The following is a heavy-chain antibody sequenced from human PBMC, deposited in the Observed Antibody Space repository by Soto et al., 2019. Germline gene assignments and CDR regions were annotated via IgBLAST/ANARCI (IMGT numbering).Heavy chain of an antibody. D-gene: IGHD5-18*01. CDR1: GGSISSYY. CDR3: ARTRGYSYGHFDY. V-gene: IGHV4-59*01. Sequence: QVQLQESGPGLVKPSETLSLTCTVSGGSISSYYWSWIRQPPGKGLEWIGYIYYSGSTNYNPSLKSRVATSTDMXKNQFSLKLSSVTAADTAVYYCARTRGYSYGHFDYWGQGTLVTVSS. J-gene: IGHJ4*02. CDR2: IYYSGST.